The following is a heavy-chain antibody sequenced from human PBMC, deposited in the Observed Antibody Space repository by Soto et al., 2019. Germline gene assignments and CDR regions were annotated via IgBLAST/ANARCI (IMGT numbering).Heavy chain of an antibody. CDR1: GFTFSNAW. CDR2: IKSKTDGGTT. V-gene: IGHV3-15*07. Sequence: EVQLVESGGGLVKPGGSLRLSCAASGFTFSNAWMNWVRQAPGKGLEWVGRIKSKTDGGTTDYAAPVKGRFTNSRDDSKNTLYLQMNSLKTEDTAVYYCTTDPRVRGVIGIDYWGQGTLVTVSS. D-gene: IGHD3-10*01. J-gene: IGHJ4*02. CDR3: TTDPRVRGVIGIDY.